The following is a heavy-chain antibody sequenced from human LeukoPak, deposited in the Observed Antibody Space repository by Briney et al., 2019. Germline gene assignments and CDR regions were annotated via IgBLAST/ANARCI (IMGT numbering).Heavy chain of an antibody. CDR3: ARGDYYDSSGAFDY. V-gene: IGHV1-69*05. Sequence: ASVKVSCEASGGTFSSYAISWVRQAPGQGLEWMGGVIPIFGTANYAQKFQGRVTITTDESTSTAYMELSSLRSEDTAVYYCARGDYYDSSGAFDYWGQGTLVTVSS. D-gene: IGHD3-22*01. CDR1: GGTFSSYA. J-gene: IGHJ4*02. CDR2: VIPIFGTA.